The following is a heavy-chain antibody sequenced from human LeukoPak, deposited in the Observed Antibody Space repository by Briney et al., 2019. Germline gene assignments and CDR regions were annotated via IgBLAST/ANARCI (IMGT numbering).Heavy chain of an antibody. CDR2: ISAYNGNT. CDR1: GYTFTSYG. CDR3: ARGRGGSYDYYYYYMDV. Sequence: ASVKVSCKASGYTFTSYGISWVRQAPGQGLEWMGWISAYNGNTNYAQKLQGRVTMTTDTSTSTAYMEVSSLRSEDTAVYYCARGRGGSYDYYYYYMDVWGKGTTVTVSS. D-gene: IGHD1-26*01. J-gene: IGHJ6*03. V-gene: IGHV1-18*01.